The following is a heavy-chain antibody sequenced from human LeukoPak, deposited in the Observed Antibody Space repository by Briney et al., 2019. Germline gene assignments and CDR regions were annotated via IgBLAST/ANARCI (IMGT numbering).Heavy chain of an antibody. D-gene: IGHD1-14*01. Sequence: GGSLRLSCAASGFTFSSDSMNWVRQAPGKGREWVSSISSSGSYIYYADSVKGRFTISRDNAKNSLYLQMNSLRAEDTAVYYCARDLGGEKIITLHYYYMDVWGKGTTVTVSS. CDR3: ARDLGGEKIITLHYYYMDV. J-gene: IGHJ6*03. CDR1: GFTFSSDS. CDR2: ISSSGSYI. V-gene: IGHV3-21*01.